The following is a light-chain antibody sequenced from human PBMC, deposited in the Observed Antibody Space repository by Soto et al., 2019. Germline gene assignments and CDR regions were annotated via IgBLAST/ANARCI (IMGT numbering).Light chain of an antibody. CDR2: DAS. V-gene: IGKV1-5*01. CDR1: QSIDNW. J-gene: IGKJ2*01. Sequence: DIQMTQSPSPLSASIGDRVTITCRASQSIDNWLAWYQQKPGKAPQFLIYDASRVKTGVPSRFTASGSGTEFTLTINTLQADDSATYFCQHYNGYPYTFGPGTKVEIK. CDR3: QHYNGYPYT.